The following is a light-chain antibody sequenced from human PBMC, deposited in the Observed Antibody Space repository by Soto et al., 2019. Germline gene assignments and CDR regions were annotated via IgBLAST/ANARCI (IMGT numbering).Light chain of an antibody. CDR1: SSDVGGYNY. Sequence: QPVLTQPPSASGSPGQSVTISCTGTSSDVGGYNYVSWYQHHPGKAPKFMIYEVSKRPSGVPDRFSGSKSGNTASLTVSGLQTEDEADYYCSSYAGSNNWVFGGGTKVTVL. CDR2: EVS. CDR3: SSYAGSNNWV. V-gene: IGLV2-8*01. J-gene: IGLJ3*02.